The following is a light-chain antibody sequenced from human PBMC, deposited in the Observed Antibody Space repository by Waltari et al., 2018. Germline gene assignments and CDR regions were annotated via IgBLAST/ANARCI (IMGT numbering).Light chain of an antibody. CDR1: SVDVGAYNS. CDR2: DVS. J-gene: IGLJ3*02. V-gene: IGLV2-14*01. CDR3: CSFTSRSTWV. Sequence: QSALTQPASLSGSPRQSITTLLTGTSVDVGAYNSVSSYQQHPGKVPKLLIFDVSDRPSGVSNRFSGAKSGNTASLTISGLQAEDESHYYCCSFTSRSTWVFGGGTKLTVL.